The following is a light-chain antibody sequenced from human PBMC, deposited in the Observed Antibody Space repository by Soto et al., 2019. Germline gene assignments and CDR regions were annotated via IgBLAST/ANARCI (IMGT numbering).Light chain of an antibody. CDR3: QQYNNWPPWT. CDR1: QSVSSN. V-gene: IGKV3-15*01. Sequence: EIVMTQSPATLSVSPGERATLSCRASQSVSSNLAWYQQKPGQAPRLLIDGASTRVTGIPARFSGSGSGTEFTLTISSLQSEDFAVYYCQQYNNWPPWTFGQGTKVEIK. J-gene: IGKJ1*01. CDR2: GAS.